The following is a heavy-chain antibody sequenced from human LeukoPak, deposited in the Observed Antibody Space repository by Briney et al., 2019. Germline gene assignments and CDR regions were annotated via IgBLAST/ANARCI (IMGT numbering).Heavy chain of an antibody. V-gene: IGHV4-59*01. CDR1: GGSILGYY. Sequence: PESLSLTPTVSGGSILGYYWSWIRQTPQKGLWRSGEIYYSVSTKYNPSPKSRVPTSVYTTKHQFSLKRSSVTAADTAVLYCARVTGASHDVDPYYFDYWGQGTLVTVSS. D-gene: IGHD1-26*01. CDR3: ARVTGASHDVDPYYFDY. J-gene: IGHJ4*02. CDR2: IYYSVST.